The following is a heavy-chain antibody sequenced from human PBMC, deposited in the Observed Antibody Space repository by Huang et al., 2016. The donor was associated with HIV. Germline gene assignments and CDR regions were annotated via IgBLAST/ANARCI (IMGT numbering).Heavy chain of an antibody. CDR3: VRGPEDSWYGSHYYAMDV. D-gene: IGHD6-13*01. V-gene: IGHV3-53*01. CDR2: IYSSWKT. J-gene: IGHJ6*02. CDR1: GFTSKDNH. Sequence: HLVESGGDWIHPGGSLRLSCEASGFTSKDNHLSWVRQAPGNGVGWVSVIYSSWKTYYEAAVRGRFTISRDTSKNIVFLQLNSLRAGDTGVYYCVRGPEDSWYGSHYYAMDVWGQGTTVTVAS.